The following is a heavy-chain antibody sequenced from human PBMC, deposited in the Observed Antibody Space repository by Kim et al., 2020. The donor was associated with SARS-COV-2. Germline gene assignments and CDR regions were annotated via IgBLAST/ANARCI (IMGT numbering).Heavy chain of an antibody. CDR3: AKDSLDYVNFNIDY. CDR1: GFTFSSYA. V-gene: IGHV3-33*06. CDR2: ISYDGSNK. Sequence: GGSLRLSCAASGFTFSSYAMHWVRQAPGKGLEWVAVISYDGSNKYYADSVKGRFTISRDNSKNTLYLQMNSLRTEDTAVYYCAKDSLDYVNFNIDYWGQGTLVTVSS. D-gene: IGHD4-17*01. J-gene: IGHJ4*02.